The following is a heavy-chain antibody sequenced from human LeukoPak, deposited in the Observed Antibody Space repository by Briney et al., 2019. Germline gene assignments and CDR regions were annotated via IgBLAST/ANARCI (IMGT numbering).Heavy chain of an antibody. CDR2: IYYSGST. V-gene: IGHV4-61*01. D-gene: IGHD2-15*01. J-gene: IGHJ3*02. CDR3: ARDRYCSGGSCYRGDAFDI. Sequence: SETLSLTCTVSGGSFSSGSYYWSWLRQPPGKGLEWIGYIYYSGSTNYNPSLKSRVTISVNTSKNQFSLKLSSVTAADTAVYYCARDRYCSGGSCYRGDAFDIWGQGTMVTVSS. CDR1: GGSFSSGSYY.